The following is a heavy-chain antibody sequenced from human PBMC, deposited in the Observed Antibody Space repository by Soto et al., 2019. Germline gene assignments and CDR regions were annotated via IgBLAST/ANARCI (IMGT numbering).Heavy chain of an antibody. Sequence: GESLKISCKGSGYSFTSYWISWVRQMPGKGLEWMGRIDPSDSYTNYSPSFQGHVTISADKSISTAYLQWSSLKASDTAMYYCARHGLGYCSGGSCYPLRFGWFDPWGQGTLVTVSS. D-gene: IGHD2-15*01. CDR1: GYSFTSYW. J-gene: IGHJ5*02. CDR3: ARHGLGYCSGGSCYPLRFGWFDP. CDR2: IDPSDSYT. V-gene: IGHV5-10-1*01.